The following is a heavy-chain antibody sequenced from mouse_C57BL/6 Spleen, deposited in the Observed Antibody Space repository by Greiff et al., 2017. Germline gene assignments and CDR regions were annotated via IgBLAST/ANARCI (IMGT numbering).Heavy chain of an antibody. D-gene: IGHD3-3*01. Sequence: EVQLVDSGGGLVQPGASLRLSCAASGFTFTDYYMSWVRQPPGKAPEWLALIRNRATGYTTEYTASVKGRFTISRDNSQNILYLQMNTLRAEDSATYYCVNAVGRGNYFDYWGQGTTLTVSS. V-gene: IGHV7-4*01. CDR2: IRNRATGYTT. J-gene: IGHJ2*01. CDR3: VNAVGRGNYFDY. CDR1: GFTFTDYY.